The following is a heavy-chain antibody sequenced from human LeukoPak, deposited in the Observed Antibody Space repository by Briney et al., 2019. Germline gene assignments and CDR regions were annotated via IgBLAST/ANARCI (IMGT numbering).Heavy chain of an antibody. Sequence: PGRSLRLSCAAAGFTFSSYALHWVRQPPGKGLEWVAVVSYDGNNKFYADSVKGRFTISRYNSKNTLYLQMNSLRVEDTAVYYCARDRYCGSGSYYIDYWGQGTLVTVSS. V-gene: IGHV3-30*04. CDR3: ARDRYCGSGSYYIDY. J-gene: IGHJ4*02. D-gene: IGHD3-10*01. CDR2: VSYDGNNK. CDR1: GFTFSSYA.